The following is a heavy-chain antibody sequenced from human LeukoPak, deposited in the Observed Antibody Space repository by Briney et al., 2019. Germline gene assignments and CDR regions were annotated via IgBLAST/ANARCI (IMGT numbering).Heavy chain of an antibody. Sequence: GGSLRLSCAASGFTFSSYAMSWVRQAPGKGLEWVSAISGSGGSTYYADSVKGRFIISRDNSKNTLYLQMNSLRAEDTAVYYCAKGSGTSCQNNWFDPWGQGTLVTVSS. CDR2: ISGSGGST. CDR3: AKGSGTSCQNNWFDP. V-gene: IGHV3-23*01. J-gene: IGHJ5*02. D-gene: IGHD2-2*01. CDR1: GFTFSSYA.